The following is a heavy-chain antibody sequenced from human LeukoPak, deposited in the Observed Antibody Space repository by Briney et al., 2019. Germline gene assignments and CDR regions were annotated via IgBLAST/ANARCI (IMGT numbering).Heavy chain of an antibody. CDR2: IRSKAYGGTT. V-gene: IGHV3-49*04. Sequence: PGGSLRLSCAASGFTFSSYSMNWVRQAPGKGLEWVGFIRSKAYGGTTEYAASVKGRFTISRDDSKSIAYLQMNSLKTEDTAVYYCTRSFGQWLQFDYWGQGTLVTVSS. D-gene: IGHD6-19*01. CDR3: TRSFGQWLQFDY. J-gene: IGHJ4*02. CDR1: GFTFSSYS.